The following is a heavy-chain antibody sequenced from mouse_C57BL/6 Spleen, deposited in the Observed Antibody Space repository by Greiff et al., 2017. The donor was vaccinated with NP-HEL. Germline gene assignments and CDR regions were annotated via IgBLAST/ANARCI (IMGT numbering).Heavy chain of an antibody. CDR2: ISGGGGNT. Sequence: EVKLVESGGGLVKPGGSLKLSCAASGFTFSSYTMSWVRQTPEKRLEWVATISGGGGNTYYADSVKGRFTISRDNAKNTLYLQMSSLRSEDTALYYCARLIYYDYDGTAYFDYWGQSTTLTVSS. D-gene: IGHD2-4*01. J-gene: IGHJ2*01. CDR3: ARLIYYDYDGTAYFDY. V-gene: IGHV5-9*01. CDR1: GFTFSSYT.